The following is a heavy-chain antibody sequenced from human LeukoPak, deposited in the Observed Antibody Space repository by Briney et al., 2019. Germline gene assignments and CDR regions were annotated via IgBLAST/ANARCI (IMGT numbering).Heavy chain of an antibody. D-gene: IGHD2-15*01. CDR3: ARGADRWWTWYFDY. CDR1: GYTFTTYG. J-gene: IGHJ4*02. CDR2: ISAYNGNT. Sequence: ASVKVSCKASGYTFTTYGISWVRQAPGQGLEWMGWISAYNGNTNYAQEFQGRVTITRDTSASTAYMELSSLRSEDMAVYYCARGADRWWTWYFDYWGQGTLVTVSS. V-gene: IGHV1-18*03.